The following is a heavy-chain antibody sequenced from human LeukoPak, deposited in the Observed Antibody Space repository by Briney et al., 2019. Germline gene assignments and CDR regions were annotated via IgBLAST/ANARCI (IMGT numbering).Heavy chain of an antibody. D-gene: IGHD6-19*01. V-gene: IGHV4-4*02. CDR1: GGSISSSNW. J-gene: IGHJ6*04. CDR2: IYHSGST. CDR3: ARMYSSAYYGMDV. Sequence: SETLSLTCAVSGGSISSSNWWSWVCQPPGKGLEWIGEIYHSGSTNYNPSLKSRVTISVDKSKNQFSLKLSSVTAADTAVYYCARMYSSAYYGMDVWGKGTTVTVSS.